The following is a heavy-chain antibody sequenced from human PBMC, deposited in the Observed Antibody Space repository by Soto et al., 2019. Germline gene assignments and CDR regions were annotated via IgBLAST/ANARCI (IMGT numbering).Heavy chain of an antibody. D-gene: IGHD2-2*01. CDR1: GFTFSSYA. J-gene: IGHJ3*02. CDR3: AKFYCISTTRLVPAAKAAGGFDI. Sequence: VQLLESGGGLVQPGGSLRLSCAASGFTFSSYAMSWVRQAPGRGLEWVSGISANSHNTYHADSVKGRFTISRDNSKKTVISKKNMLIDEDTVGYFGAKFYCISTTRLVPAAKAAGGFDIWGQGTLVTVS. V-gene: IGHV3-23*01. CDR2: ISANSHNT.